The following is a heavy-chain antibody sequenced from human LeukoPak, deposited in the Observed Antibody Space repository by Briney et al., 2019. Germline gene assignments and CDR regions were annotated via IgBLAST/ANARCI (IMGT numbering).Heavy chain of an antibody. CDR1: GFTFDDYA. CDR2: ISWNSGSI. D-gene: IGHD3-22*01. J-gene: IGHJ3*02. Sequence: GGSLRLSCAASGFTFDDYAMHWVRQAPGKGLEWVSGISWNSGSIGYADSVKGRFTISRDNAKNSLYLQMNSLRAEDTAVYYCAKLSYVADSSGYYLLAFDIWGQGTMVTVSS. CDR3: AKLSYVADSSGYYLLAFDI. V-gene: IGHV3-9*01.